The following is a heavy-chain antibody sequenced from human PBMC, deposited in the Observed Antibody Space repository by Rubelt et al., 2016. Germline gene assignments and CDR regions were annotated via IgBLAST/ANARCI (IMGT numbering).Heavy chain of an antibody. CDR1: GGSISSYH. Sequence: QVQLQESGPGLVKPSETLSLTCTVSGGSISSYHWSWIRQPPGKGLEWIGYIYYSGSTNYNPSLKSRVTISVDTSRNQFSLKLSSVTAADTAVYYCASNTKYSNWHGMNAWGQGTTVIVSS. V-gene: IGHV4-59*08. CDR2: IYYSGST. J-gene: IGHJ6*02. CDR3: ASNTKYSNWHGMNA. D-gene: IGHD6-6*01.